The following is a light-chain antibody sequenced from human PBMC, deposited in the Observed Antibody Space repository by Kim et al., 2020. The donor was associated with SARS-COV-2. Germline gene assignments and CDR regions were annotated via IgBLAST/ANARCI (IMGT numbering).Light chain of an antibody. V-gene: IGLV2-14*01. Sequence: QSALTQPASVSGSPGQSITISCTGTSSDVGGYNYVSWYQQHPGKAPKLMIYDVSKRPSGVSNRFSGSKSGNTASLTISGLQAEDEADYYCSSYTGSSTYVFGTGNKVTVL. CDR3: SSYTGSSTYV. CDR1: SSDVGGYNY. J-gene: IGLJ1*01. CDR2: DVS.